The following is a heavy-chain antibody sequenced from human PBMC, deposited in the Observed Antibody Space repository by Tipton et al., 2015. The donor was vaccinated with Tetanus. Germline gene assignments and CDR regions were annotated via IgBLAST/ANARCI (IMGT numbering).Heavy chain of an antibody. J-gene: IGHJ4*02. CDR2: IYYNGNT. CDR1: GGSISSGTFY. V-gene: IGHV4-39*01. CDR3: ARVIRRSMIGYGVFDS. Sequence: GLVKPSETLSLTCTVSGGSISSGTFYWDWLRQTPGKGLEWIGNIYYNGNTLQNPSLKSRVTLSLDKSKNQFSLKLRSVTAADTAVYYCARVIRRSMIGYGVFDSWGQGTLVAVSS. D-gene: IGHD4-17*01.